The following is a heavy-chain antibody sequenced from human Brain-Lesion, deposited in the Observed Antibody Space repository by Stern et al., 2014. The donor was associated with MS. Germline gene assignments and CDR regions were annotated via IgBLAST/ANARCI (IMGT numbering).Heavy chain of an antibody. CDR3: ARRVLVAMGGYPKTLDV. CDR2: IKEDGSEQ. D-gene: IGHD2-2*01. Sequence: DQLVESGGVLVQPGGSLKLSCAASGFTFSRDWMTWVRQAPGKGLEWVANIKEDGSEQSYVDSVKGRFTMSRDNAKNSLYLQMNSLRAEDTAVYYCARRVLVAMGGYPKTLDVWGRGTTVTVSS. CDR1: GFTFSRDW. J-gene: IGHJ6*02. V-gene: IGHV3-7*01.